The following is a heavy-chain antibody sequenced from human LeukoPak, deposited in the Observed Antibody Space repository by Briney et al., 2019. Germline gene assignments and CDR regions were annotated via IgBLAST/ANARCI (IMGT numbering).Heavy chain of an antibody. Sequence: GGSLRLSCAASGFTFGAYAIHWVRQAPGKGLEWVAVISYDGTEKFYADSSKGRFTISRDNSNNILFLHMSSLRIEDTAVYYCARDISARTTDPSGATFLDYWGQGTLVTVSS. D-gene: IGHD6-6*01. CDR3: ARDISARTTDPSGATFLDY. J-gene: IGHJ4*02. CDR1: GFTFGAYA. CDR2: ISYDGTEK. V-gene: IGHV3-30-3*01.